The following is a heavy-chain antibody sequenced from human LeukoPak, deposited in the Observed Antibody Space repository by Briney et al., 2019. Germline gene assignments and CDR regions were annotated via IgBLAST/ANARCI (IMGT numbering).Heavy chain of an antibody. CDR2: IYHSGST. V-gene: IGHV4-38-2*01. J-gene: IGHJ4*02. CDR3: ARVKITMVRGVQYPDY. CDR1: GYSISSGYY. Sequence: SETLSLTCAVSGYSISSGYYWGWIRQPPGKGLEWIGSIYHSGSTYYNPSLKSRVTISVDTSKNQFSLKVSSVTAADTAVYYCARVKITMVRGVQYPDYWGQGTLVTVSS. D-gene: IGHD3-10*01.